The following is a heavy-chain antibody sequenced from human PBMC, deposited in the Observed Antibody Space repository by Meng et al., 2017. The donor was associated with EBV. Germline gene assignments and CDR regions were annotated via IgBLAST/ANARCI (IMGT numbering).Heavy chain of an antibody. D-gene: IGHD5-18*01. J-gene: IGHJ4*02. CDR1: GFTFSDYY. V-gene: IGHV3-11*05. CDR2: ISSSSSYT. Sequence: QVQLGGLGGGLVKLGGSLRLACAASGFTFSDYYMSWIRQAPGKGLEWVSYISSSSSYTNYADSVKGRFTISRDNAKNSLYLQMNSLRAEDTAVYYCARSPDTAMVPFFDYWGQGTLVTVSS. CDR3: ARSPDTAMVPFFDY.